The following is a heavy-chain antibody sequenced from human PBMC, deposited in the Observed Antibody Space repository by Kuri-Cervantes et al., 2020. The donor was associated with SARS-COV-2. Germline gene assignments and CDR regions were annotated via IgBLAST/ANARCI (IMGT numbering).Heavy chain of an antibody. CDR2: IYYSGST. CDR1: GGSISSYY. V-gene: IGHV4-59*01. Sequence: SETLSLTCTVSGGSISSYYWSWIRQPPGKGLEWIGYIYYSGSTNYNPSLKSRVTISVDTSKNQFSLKLSSVTAADTAVYYCARDESQSFDLWGRGTLVTVSS. J-gene: IGHJ2*01. CDR3: ARDESQSFDL.